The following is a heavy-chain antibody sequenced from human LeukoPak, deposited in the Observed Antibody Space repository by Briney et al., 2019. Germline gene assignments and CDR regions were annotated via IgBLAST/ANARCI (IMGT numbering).Heavy chain of an antibody. J-gene: IGHJ3*02. CDR1: GFTFSSYA. D-gene: IGHD3-22*01. CDR3: AKDYYYDSSGYVSGAFDI. CDR2: ISGSGGST. V-gene: IGHV3-23*01. Sequence: PGGSLRLSCTASGFTFSSYAMSWVRQALGKGLEWVSAISGSGGSTYYADSVKGRFTISRDNSKNTLYLQMNSLRAEDTAVYYCAKDYYYDSSGYVSGAFDIWGQGTMVTVSS.